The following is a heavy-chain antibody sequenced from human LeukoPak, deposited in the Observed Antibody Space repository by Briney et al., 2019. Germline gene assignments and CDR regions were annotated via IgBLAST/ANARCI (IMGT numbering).Heavy chain of an antibody. CDR1: GFTFSSYG. Sequence: PGRSLRLSCAASGFTFSSYGMHWVRQAPGKGLEWVAVIWYDGSNKYYADSVKGRFTIYRDNSNNTLYLQMNSLRAEDTAVYYCARGWWERYYYYGMDVWGQGTTVTVSS. CDR2: IWYDGSNK. V-gene: IGHV3-33*01. CDR3: ARGWWERYYYYGMDV. D-gene: IGHD1-26*01. J-gene: IGHJ6*02.